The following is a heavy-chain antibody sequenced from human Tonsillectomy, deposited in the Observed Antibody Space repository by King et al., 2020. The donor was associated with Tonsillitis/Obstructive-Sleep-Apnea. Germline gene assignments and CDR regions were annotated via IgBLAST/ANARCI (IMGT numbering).Heavy chain of an antibody. V-gene: IGHV3-74*01. CDR1: GFSISHYW. CDR2: IKSDGSST. Sequence: VQLVESGGGLVQPGGSLRLSCAASGFSISHYWMYWVRQAPGKGLVWVSRIKSDGSSTTYADSVKGRFTISRDNAKNTLYLQMISLRAEDTAVYYCARGGPKGSTDYWGQGTLVTVSS. CDR3: ARGGPKGSTDY. D-gene: IGHD2-15*01. J-gene: IGHJ4*02.